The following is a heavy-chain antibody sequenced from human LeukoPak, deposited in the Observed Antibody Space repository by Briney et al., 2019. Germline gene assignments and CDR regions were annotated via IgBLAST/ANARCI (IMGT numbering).Heavy chain of an antibody. D-gene: IGHD2-2*01. CDR3: ARDSTWRAFDI. J-gene: IGHJ3*02. CDR2: INHSGSTT. Sequence: PSETLSLTCAVYAESFSGYFWNWIRQPPGKGLEWIGEINHSGSTTNYNPSLKSRITMSVDTSKNQFSLKLSSVTAADTAVYYCARDSTWRAFDIWGQGTMVAVSS. V-gene: IGHV4-34*10. CDR1: AESFSGYF.